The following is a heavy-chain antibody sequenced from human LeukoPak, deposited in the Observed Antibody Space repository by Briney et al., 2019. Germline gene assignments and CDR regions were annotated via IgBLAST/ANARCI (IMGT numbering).Heavy chain of an antibody. CDR2: IYYSGYT. CDR3: ARDLGAEAADY. CDR1: GGSICSHY. J-gene: IGHJ4*02. V-gene: IGHV4-59*11. D-gene: IGHD6-13*01. Sequence: SETLSLTCTVSGGSICSHYWSWMRQPPGKGLEWIGYIYYSGYTNYNPSLKSRVTISVDTSKNQFSLKLTSVTAADTAVYYCARDLGAEAADYWGQGTLVTVSS.